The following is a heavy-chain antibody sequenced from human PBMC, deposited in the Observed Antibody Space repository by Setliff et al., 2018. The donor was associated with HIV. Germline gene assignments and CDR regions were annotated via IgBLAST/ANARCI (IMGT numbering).Heavy chain of an antibody. J-gene: IGHJ4*02. CDR1: GFTFSSYS. Sequence: GGSLRLSCAASGFTFSSYSMNWVRQAPGKGLEWVSSISSSSSYIYYADSVKGRFTISRDNAKNSLYLQMNSLRAEDTAVYYCATRNDYGGNSGYFDYWGQGTLVTVS. CDR3: ATRNDYGGNSGYFDY. V-gene: IGHV3-21*01. CDR2: ISSSSSYI. D-gene: IGHD4-17*01.